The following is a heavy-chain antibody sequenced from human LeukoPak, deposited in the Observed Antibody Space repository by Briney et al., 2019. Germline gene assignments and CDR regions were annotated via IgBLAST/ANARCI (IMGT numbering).Heavy chain of an antibody. CDR1: GFTFSSYA. CDR3: TKVIVGATYYFDY. Sequence: GGSLRLSCAASGFTFSSYAMSWVRQAPGKGLEWVSAISGSGGSTYYADSVKGRFTISRDNSKNTLYLQMNSLRAEDTAVYYCTKVIVGATYYFDYWGQGTLVTVSS. V-gene: IGHV3-23*01. J-gene: IGHJ4*02. CDR2: ISGSGGST. D-gene: IGHD1-26*01.